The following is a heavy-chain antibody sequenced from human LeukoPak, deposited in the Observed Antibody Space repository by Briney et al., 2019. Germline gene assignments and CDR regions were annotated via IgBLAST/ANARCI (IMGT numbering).Heavy chain of an antibody. V-gene: IGHV4-38-2*02. D-gene: IGHD1-26*01. J-gene: IGHJ4*02. CDR1: GYSISSGYY. CDR2: IYHSGST. Sequence: PSETLSLTCTVSGYSISSGYYWGWIRQPPGKGLEWIASIYHSGSTYYNPSLKSRVTMSLDTSKNQLSLNLSSVTAADTAVYYCARSGGSGFQLDSWGQGTLVTVSS. CDR3: ARSGGSGFQLDS.